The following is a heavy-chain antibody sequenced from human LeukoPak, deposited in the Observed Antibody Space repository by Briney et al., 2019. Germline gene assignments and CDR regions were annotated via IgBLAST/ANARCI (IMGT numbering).Heavy chain of an antibody. CDR3: ARGGPYQELDY. Sequence: SETLSLTYAVYGGSFSGYYWSWIRRPPGKGLEWIGEINHSGSTNYNPPLKSRVTISVDTSKNQFSLKLSSVTAADTAVYYCARGGPYQELDYWGQGTLVTVSS. D-gene: IGHD2-2*01. V-gene: IGHV4-34*01. J-gene: IGHJ4*02. CDR1: GGSFSGYY. CDR2: INHSGST.